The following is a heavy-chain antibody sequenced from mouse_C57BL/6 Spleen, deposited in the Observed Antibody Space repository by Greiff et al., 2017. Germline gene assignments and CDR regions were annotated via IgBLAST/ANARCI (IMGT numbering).Heavy chain of an antibody. CDR2: IDPSDSYT. CDR3: AREITTVVDGY. V-gene: IGHV1-59*01. J-gene: IGHJ2*01. CDR1: GYTFTSYW. Sequence: QVQLQQPGAELVRPGTSVKLSCKASGYTFTSYWMHWVKQRPGQGLEWIGVIDPSDSYTNYNQKFKGKATLTVDTSSSTAYMQLSRLTSEDSAVYYCAREITTVVDGYWGQGTTLTVSS. D-gene: IGHD1-1*01.